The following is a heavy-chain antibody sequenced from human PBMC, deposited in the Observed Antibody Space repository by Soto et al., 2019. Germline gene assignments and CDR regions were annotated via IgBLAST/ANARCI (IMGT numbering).Heavy chain of an antibody. Sequence: QVPLQQWGAGLLTPSETLSLTCRVFGGSLRPYYWSWIRQPPGEGLEWIGEINHGGSTNYNSSLNKRVTISLDTPNSQSSRNLSSVPAANTAIYYCARGGQQQKFWCQGALVSVSS. J-gene: IGHJ4*02. V-gene: IGHV4-34*01. D-gene: IGHD6-13*01. CDR2: INHGGST. CDR1: GGSLRPYY. CDR3: ARGGQQQKF.